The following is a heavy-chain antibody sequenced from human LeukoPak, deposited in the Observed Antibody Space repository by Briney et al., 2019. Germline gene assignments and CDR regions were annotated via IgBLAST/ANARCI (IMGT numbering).Heavy chain of an antibody. CDR1: GYIFTAYF. CDR2: LNPLNGGS. J-gene: IGHJ4*02. Sequence: ASVNVSCNASGYIFTAYFLHWVRQAPGQGPEWMGWLNPLNGGSEYAQKFQGRVNMTRATSTSTVYMELTRLTSNDTAVYFCTRDLDIVATIVNVWGQGTLVTVSS. D-gene: IGHD2-21*01. V-gene: IGHV1-2*02. CDR3: TRDLDIVATIVNV.